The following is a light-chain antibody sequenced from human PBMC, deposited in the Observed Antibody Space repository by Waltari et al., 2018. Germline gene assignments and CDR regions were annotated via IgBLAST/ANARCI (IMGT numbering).Light chain of an antibody. J-gene: IGKJ3*01. CDR2: AAS. CDR1: QGISSY. V-gene: IGKV1-39*01. CDR3: QQSYSTLFT. Sequence: IQMTQSPSSLSASVGDRVTITCRASQGISSYLNWYQQKPGKAPKLLIYAASSWQSGVPSRFSGSGSGTDFTLTISSLQPEDFAAYYCQQSYSTLFTFGPGTKVEIK.